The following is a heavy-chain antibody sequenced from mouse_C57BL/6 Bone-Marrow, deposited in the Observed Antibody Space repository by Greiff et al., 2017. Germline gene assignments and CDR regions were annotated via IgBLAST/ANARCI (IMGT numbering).Heavy chain of an antibody. J-gene: IGHJ3*01. CDR3: HYYGSRDPCAY. CDR2: IRSKSNNYAT. Sequence: EVKLVESGGGLVQPKGSLKLSCAASGFSFNTYAMNWVRQAPGKGLEWVARIRSKSNNYATYYADSVKDRFTIARDDSESMLYLQMNNLKTEDTAMYYCHYYGSRDPCAYWGQGNLVTVAA. D-gene: IGHD1-1*01. CDR1: GFSFNTYA. V-gene: IGHV10-1*01.